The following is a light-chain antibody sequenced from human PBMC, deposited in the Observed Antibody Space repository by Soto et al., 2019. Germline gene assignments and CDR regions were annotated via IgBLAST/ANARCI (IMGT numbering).Light chain of an antibody. CDR3: LLYYGGAVV. V-gene: IGLV7-43*01. J-gene: IGLJ2*01. CDR1: TGTVTSGHY. Sequence: QTVVTQEPSLTVSPGGTVTLTCASSTGTVTSGHYPNWLQQKPGQAPRALIYSTDTRHSWTPARFSGFLLGGKAALTLSGVQPEDEADYYCLLYYGGAVVFGGGTKVTVL. CDR2: STD.